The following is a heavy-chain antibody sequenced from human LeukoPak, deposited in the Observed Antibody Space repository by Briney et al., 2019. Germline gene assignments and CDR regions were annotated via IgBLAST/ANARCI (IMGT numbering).Heavy chain of an antibody. CDR3: ARSPNPSGGTGYNWFDP. Sequence: ASVKVSYKASGGTFSSYAISWVRQAPGQGLEWMGGIIPIFGTANYAQKFQGRVTITTDESTSTAYMELSSLRSEDTAVYYCARSPNPSGGTGYNWFDPWGQGTLVTVSS. V-gene: IGHV1-69*05. J-gene: IGHJ5*02. CDR1: GGTFSSYA. D-gene: IGHD2-15*01. CDR2: IIPIFGTA.